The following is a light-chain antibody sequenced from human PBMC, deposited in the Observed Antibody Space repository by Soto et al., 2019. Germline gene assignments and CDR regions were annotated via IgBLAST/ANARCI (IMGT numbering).Light chain of an antibody. J-gene: IGKJ1*01. CDR1: QSISSW. CDR3: QQYNSYSVT. Sequence: DIQMTHSPSTLSASVGDRVTITCRASQSISSWLAWYQQRPGKAPKLLIYDASSLESGVPSRFSGSGSGTEFTRTISSLPPDDFATYYCQQYNSYSVTFGQGTKVEIK. V-gene: IGKV1-5*01. CDR2: DAS.